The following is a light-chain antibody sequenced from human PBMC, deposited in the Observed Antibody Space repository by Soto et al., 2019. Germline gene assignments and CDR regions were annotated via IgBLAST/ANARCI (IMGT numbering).Light chain of an antibody. CDR1: QDVSTW. Sequence: DIQMTQSPSSLSASVGDRVTITCRASQDVSTWLAWYQQKPGKVPKFLIYAASALQPGVPARFSGSGSGTDFTLTISSLQPEDVATYYCQNYNSVPLTFGGGTKVEI. J-gene: IGKJ4*01. V-gene: IGKV1-27*01. CDR3: QNYNSVPLT. CDR2: AAS.